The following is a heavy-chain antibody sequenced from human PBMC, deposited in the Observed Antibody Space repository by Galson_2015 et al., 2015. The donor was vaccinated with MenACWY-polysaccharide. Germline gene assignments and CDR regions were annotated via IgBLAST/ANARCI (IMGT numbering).Heavy chain of an antibody. CDR1: GDSVSSKTAA. CDR2: TYYRSKWYN. CDR3: ARDRFSGDSWFDP. J-gene: IGHJ5*02. D-gene: IGHD3-16*01. V-gene: IGHV6-1*01. Sequence: CAISGDSVSSKTAAWNWIRQSPSRGLEWLGRTYYRSKWYNDYAESVKSRININPDTSKNQFSLHLNSVTPEDTAVYYCARDRFSGDSWFDPWGQGTLVTVSS.